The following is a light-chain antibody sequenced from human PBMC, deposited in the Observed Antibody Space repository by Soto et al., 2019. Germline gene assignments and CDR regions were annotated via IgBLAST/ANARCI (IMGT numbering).Light chain of an antibody. CDR2: DAS. Sequence: EIVLTQSPATLSLSPGERATLSCRASQSVSIYLAWYQQKPGQAPRLLIYDASNRATGIPARFSGSGSGTDFTLTISSLQPEDFATYYCQRLDIYLPFGQGTRLEIK. CDR1: QSVSIY. J-gene: IGKJ5*01. CDR3: QRLDIYLP. V-gene: IGKV3-11*01.